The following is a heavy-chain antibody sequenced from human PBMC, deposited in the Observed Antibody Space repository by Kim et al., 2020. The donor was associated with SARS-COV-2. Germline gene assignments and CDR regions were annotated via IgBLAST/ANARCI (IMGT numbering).Heavy chain of an antibody. CDR2: L. CDR3: TRDPDTTSKVDY. Sequence: LYYGTSVKGRFTISRDNAENSVYLQMNSLRADDTAVYYCTRDPDTTSKVDYWGQGTLVTVSS. D-gene: IGHD1-1*01. V-gene: IGHV3-11*04. J-gene: IGHJ4*02.